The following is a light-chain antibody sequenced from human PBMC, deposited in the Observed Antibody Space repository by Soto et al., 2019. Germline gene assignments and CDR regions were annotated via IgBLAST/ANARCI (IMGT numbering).Light chain of an antibody. J-gene: IGKJ2*01. Sequence: DIQMTQSPSSLSASVGDRVTITCRASQSVTNYLNWYQQKPGKAPILLIYSASTLQSGVPSRFSGSGSGTDFTLTISTLQTEDFATYFCQQSYDTRMYTFGQGTKLEI. CDR2: SAS. CDR3: QQSYDTRMYT. V-gene: IGKV1-39*01. CDR1: QSVTNY.